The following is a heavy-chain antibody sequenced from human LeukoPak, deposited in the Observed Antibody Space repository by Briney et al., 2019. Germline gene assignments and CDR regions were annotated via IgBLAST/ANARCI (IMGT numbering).Heavy chain of an antibody. CDR2: ISSSSSVI. Sequence: GGSLRLSCTASGFTFSTYNMNWVRQAPGKGLEWVSYISSSSSVIYYADSVRGRFTISRDNAKNSLYLQMNNLRAADTAVYYCARDRIAYYDKGGFDPWGQGTLVTVSS. CDR1: GFTFSTYN. V-gene: IGHV3-21*05. J-gene: IGHJ5*02. CDR3: ARDRIAYYDKGGFDP. D-gene: IGHD3-22*01.